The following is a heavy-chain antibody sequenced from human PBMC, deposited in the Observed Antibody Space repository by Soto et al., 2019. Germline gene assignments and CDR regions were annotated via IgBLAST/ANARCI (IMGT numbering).Heavy chain of an antibody. CDR1: GGSISSSNW. D-gene: IGHD1-1*01. J-gene: IGHJ5*02. CDR3: TKARRGWNEHWFDP. Sequence: SETLSLTCAVSGGSISSSNWWSWVRQSPGKGLEWIGEIYHDGTTYYNPSLKSRVTISVDKSKSQFSLNLTSVTAADTAIYYCTKARRGWNEHWFDPWGQGTLVTVSS. CDR2: IYHDGTT. V-gene: IGHV4-4*02.